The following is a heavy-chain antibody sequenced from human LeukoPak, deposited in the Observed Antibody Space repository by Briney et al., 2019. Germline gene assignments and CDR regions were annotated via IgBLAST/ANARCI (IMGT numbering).Heavy chain of an antibody. V-gene: IGHV4-4*07. CDR3: ARGGVTDPFDY. CDR2: IYTSGST. CDR1: GGSISTYY. Sequence: SETLSLTCTISGGSISTYYWSWIRQPAGKGLEWIGRIYTSGSTNYSPSLKSRVSMSLDTSKNQFSLKLTSVTAADTALYYCARGGVTDPFDYWGQGTLITVSS. J-gene: IGHJ4*02. D-gene: IGHD1-14*01.